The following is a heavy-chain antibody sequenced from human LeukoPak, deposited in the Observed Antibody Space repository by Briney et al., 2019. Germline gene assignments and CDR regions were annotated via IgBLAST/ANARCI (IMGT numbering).Heavy chain of an antibody. J-gene: IGHJ4*02. CDR3: AKDREYCGGDCYRGVYFDY. CDR2: ISSSSSYI. D-gene: IGHD2-21*02. Sequence: AGGSLRLSCAASGFTFSSYSMNWVRQAPGKGLEWVSSISSSSSYIYYADSVKGRFTISRDNAKNSLYLQMNSLRAEDTAVYYCAKDREYCGGDCYRGVYFDYWGQGTLVTVSS. CDR1: GFTFSSYS. V-gene: IGHV3-21*04.